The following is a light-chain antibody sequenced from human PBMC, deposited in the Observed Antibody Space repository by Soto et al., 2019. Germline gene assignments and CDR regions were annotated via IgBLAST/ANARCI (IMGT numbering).Light chain of an antibody. J-gene: IGKJ3*01. V-gene: IGKV3-20*01. CDR2: GAS. CDR1: QRVSSNY. CDR3: QHHSSSTLT. Sequence: EIVWTQSPGTLSLSPGERGTLSCRASQRVSSNYLAWYQRKPGQAPRLLIYGASTRATGIPDRFSGSGSVTDFTLTISRLEPEDFAVYYCQHHSSSTLTFDPGTKIDIK.